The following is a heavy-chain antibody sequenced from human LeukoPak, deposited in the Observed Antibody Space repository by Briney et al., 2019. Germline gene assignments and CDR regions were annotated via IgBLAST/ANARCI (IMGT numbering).Heavy chain of an antibody. CDR1: GGSISSYY. Sequence: SETLSLTCTVSGGSISSYYWSWIRQPAGKGLEWIGRIYTSGSTNYNPSLKSRVTMSVDTSKNQFSLKLSSVTAADTAVYYCARDVWSLSYYGSGPSGDAFDIWGQGTMVTVSS. J-gene: IGHJ3*02. D-gene: IGHD3-10*01. CDR2: IYTSGST. V-gene: IGHV4-4*07. CDR3: ARDVWSLSYYGSGPSGDAFDI.